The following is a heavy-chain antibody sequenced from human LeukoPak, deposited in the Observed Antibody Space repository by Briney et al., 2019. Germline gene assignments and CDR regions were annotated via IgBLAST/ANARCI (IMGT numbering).Heavy chain of an antibody. D-gene: IGHD5-18*01. CDR3: AKDAFALIWIRGYMDV. J-gene: IGHJ6*03. CDR1: GFTFSSYA. Sequence: PGGSRRLSCAASGFTFSSYAMSWVRQAPGKGQEWVSAISGSGGSTYYAYSVKGRFTISRDNSKNTLYLQMNSLRAEDTAVYYCAKDAFALIWIRGYMDVWGKGTTVTVSS. CDR2: ISGSGGST. V-gene: IGHV3-23*01.